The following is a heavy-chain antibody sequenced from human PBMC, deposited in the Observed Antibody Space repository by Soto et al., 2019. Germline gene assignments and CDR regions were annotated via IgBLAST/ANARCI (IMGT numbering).Heavy chain of an antibody. CDR1: GFTVSSNY. CDR2: LYSGDST. V-gene: IGHV3-53*01. D-gene: IGHD6-13*01. CDR3: ASGYSTSWSDYYFDN. Sequence: EVQLLESGGGLIQPGGSLRLSCAASGFTVSSNYMSWVRQAPGRGLEWVSVLYSGDSTFYADSVKGRFTISRDDSKNTVSLQMHSLSAEDTAVYYCASGYSTSWSDYYFDNWGQGTLVTVSS. J-gene: IGHJ4*02.